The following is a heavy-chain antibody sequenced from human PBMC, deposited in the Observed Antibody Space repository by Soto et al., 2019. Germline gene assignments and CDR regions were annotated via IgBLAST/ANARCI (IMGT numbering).Heavy chain of an antibody. CDR3: ARQLGAIEVPRISLDC. CDR1: GYSFTSYW. D-gene: IGHD6-19*01. V-gene: IGHV5-51*01. Sequence: PGESLKISCKVSGYSFTSYWIGCVRQMPGKGLEGIWIIYPGDSDTRYSPSFQGKVTISADKSISTAYLQWSSLKASDTAMYYCARQLGAIEVPRISLDCSGQATPVTVSS. CDR2: IYPGDSDT. J-gene: IGHJ4*02.